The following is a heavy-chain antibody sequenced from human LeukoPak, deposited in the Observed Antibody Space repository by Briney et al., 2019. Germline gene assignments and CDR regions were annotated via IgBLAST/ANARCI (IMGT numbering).Heavy chain of an antibody. CDR3: ARHRAGPFDY. CDR1: GGSISSYY. D-gene: IGHD1-14*01. Sequence: SETLSLTCTVSGGSISSYYWSWIRQPPGKGLEWIGYIYYSGSTNYNPSLKSRVTISVDTSKNQFSLKLSSVTAADTAVYYCARHRAGPFDYWGQGTLVTVSS. CDR2: IYYSGST. V-gene: IGHV4-59*08. J-gene: IGHJ4*02.